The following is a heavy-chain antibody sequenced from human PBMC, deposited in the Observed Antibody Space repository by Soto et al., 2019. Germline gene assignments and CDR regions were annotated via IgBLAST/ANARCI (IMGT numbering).Heavy chain of an antibody. Sequence: QPQLEQSGAELKKPGASVRVSCKASGYTFTSHDIIWVRQAAGQGLEWMGWMNPISEKSKTTYLPNFQGRVVMTRDTFLGTAYLEMTSLTSDDTAVYYCARGSPGPVDHWGQGTPVTVSS. V-gene: IGHV1-8*01. D-gene: IGHD3-10*01. CDR3: ARGSPGPVDH. CDR2: MNPISEKSKT. J-gene: IGHJ4*02. CDR1: GYTFTSHD.